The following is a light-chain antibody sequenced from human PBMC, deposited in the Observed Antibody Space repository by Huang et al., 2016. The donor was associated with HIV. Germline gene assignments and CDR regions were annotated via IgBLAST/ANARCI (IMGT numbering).Light chain of an antibody. J-gene: IGKJ4*01. CDR2: AAS. CDR1: QGISNS. V-gene: IGKV1-9*01. CDR3: QQFSTYSPLT. Sequence: IQLTQSPSSLSASVGDRVTITCRASQGISNSLVWYQQKPGRAPKLLIYAASTLQSGVTSRFSGSGSGTDFTLTISSLQPEDSATYYCQQFSTYSPLTFGGGTKVEIK.